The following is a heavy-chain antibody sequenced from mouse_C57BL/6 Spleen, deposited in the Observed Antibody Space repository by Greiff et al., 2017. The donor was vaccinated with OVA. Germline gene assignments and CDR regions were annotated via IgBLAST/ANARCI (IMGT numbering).Heavy chain of an antibody. CDR1: GYTFTSYW. CDR3: AITGPEDYFDY. Sequence: QVQLQQPGAELVKPGASVKLSCKASGYTFTSYWMHWVKQRPGQGLEWIGMIHPNSGSTNYNEKFKSKATLTVDKSSSTAYMQLSSLTSEDSAVYYCAITGPEDYFDYWGQGTTLTVSS. D-gene: IGHD4-1*01. CDR2: IHPNSGST. J-gene: IGHJ2*01. V-gene: IGHV1-64*01.